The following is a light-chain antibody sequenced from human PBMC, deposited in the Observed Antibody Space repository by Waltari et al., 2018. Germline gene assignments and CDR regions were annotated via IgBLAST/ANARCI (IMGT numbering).Light chain of an antibody. CDR2: HRSDATD. Sequence: HAVLPQPASLSASPGASASLTCTLRRGITVHTYRIYWSQHSPGSPPQFLVKHRSDATDQRGSGVPSRFSGSKDTSANAAILIISGLQSEDEADYYCMILHDNAVVFGGGTKLTVL. CDR3: MILHDNAVV. J-gene: IGLJ3*02. CDR1: RGITVHTYR. V-gene: IGLV5-45*01.